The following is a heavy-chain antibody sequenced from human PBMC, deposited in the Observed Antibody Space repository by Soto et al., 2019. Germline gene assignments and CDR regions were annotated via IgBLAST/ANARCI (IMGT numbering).Heavy chain of an antibody. D-gene: IGHD3-9*01. CDR3: VRAYLLTGFDT. V-gene: IGHV4-59*01. J-gene: IGHJ5*02. CDR1: NGSISTYY. CDR2: VYYSGST. Sequence: QVQLQESGPRLIQPSETLSLTCSVSNGSISTYYWTWVRQPPGKGLEWIGYVYYSGSTNYNPSLKSRVAMSVDTSKNQFSLELKSVTAADTATYYCVRAYLLTGFDTWGQGTLVTVSA.